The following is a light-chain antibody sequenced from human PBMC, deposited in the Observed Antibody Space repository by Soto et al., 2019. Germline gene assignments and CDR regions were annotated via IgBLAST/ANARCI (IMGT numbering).Light chain of an antibody. J-gene: IGLJ1*01. Sequence: QSVLTQPASVSGSPGQSITISCTGTSSDVGGYNYVPWYQQHPGKAPKLMIYAVSNRPSGVSNRFSGSKSGNTATLTISGLQAEDEADYYCCSYTVSGTYVFGTGTKVTVL. V-gene: IGLV2-14*01. CDR2: AVS. CDR1: SSDVGGYNY. CDR3: CSYTVSGTYV.